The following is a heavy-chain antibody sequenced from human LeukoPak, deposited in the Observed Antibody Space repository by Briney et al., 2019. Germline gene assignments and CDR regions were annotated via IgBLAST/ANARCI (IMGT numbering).Heavy chain of an antibody. V-gene: IGHV3-23*01. D-gene: IGHD3-22*01. Sequence: PGGSLRLSCEASGFTFSSYAMAWVRQAPGKGLEWVSSITIGGGRTYYADSVKGRFTISRDNSKNTLYLQMNSLRAEDTAVYYCARDPGYYDSSGYVDYWGQGTLVTVSS. J-gene: IGHJ4*02. CDR3: ARDPGYYDSSGYVDY. CDR1: GFTFSSYA. CDR2: ITIGGGRT.